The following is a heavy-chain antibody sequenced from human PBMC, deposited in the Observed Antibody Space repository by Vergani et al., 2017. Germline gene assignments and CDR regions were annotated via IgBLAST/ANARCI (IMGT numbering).Heavy chain of an antibody. Sequence: EVQLVESGGGLVKPGGSLRLSCAASGFTFSNAWMSWVRQAPGKGLEWVGRIKSKTDGGTTDYAAPVKGRFTISRDDSKNTLYLQMNSLKTEDTAVYYCTTKLAYCGGDCYSDTFDIGGQGTMVTVSS. J-gene: IGHJ3*02. V-gene: IGHV3-15*01. CDR2: IKSKTDGGTT. CDR1: GFTFSNAW. CDR3: TTKLAYCGGDCYSDTFDI. D-gene: IGHD2-21*02.